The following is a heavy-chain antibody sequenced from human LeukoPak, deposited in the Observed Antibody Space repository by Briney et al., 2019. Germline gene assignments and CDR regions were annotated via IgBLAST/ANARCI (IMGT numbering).Heavy chain of an antibody. D-gene: IGHD3-10*01. Sequence: GGTLRLSCAASGFTFSSYGMSWVRQAPGKGLEWVSAISGSGGSTYYADSVKGRFTISRDNSKNTLYLQMNSLRAEDTAVYYCAKFRWFGELSPPSDAFDIWGQGTWSPSLQ. J-gene: IGHJ3*02. CDR2: ISGSGGST. CDR3: AKFRWFGELSPPSDAFDI. CDR1: GFTFSSYG. V-gene: IGHV3-23*01.